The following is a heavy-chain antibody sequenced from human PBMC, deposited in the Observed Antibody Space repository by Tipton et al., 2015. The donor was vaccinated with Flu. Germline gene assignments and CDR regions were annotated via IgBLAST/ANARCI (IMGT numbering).Heavy chain of an antibody. D-gene: IGHD3-16*01. V-gene: IGHV4-38-2*02. Sequence: TLSLTCTVSGYSISSRYYWGWIRQPPGKGLEWIGCVYHGGTTYYNPSLKSRVAISLDTFQNQFSLKLTSVTAADTAVYFCARDTADYHDITWGQGTLVTVST. J-gene: IGHJ4*02. CDR2: VYHGGTT. CDR1: GYSISSRYY. CDR3: ARDTADYHDIT.